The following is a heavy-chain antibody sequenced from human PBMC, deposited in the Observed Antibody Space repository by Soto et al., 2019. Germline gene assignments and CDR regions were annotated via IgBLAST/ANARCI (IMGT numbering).Heavy chain of an antibody. J-gene: IGHJ2*01. CDR2: ISGSGGST. CDR3: AKKWGYSSGWYYDWYFDL. Sequence: GGSLRLSCAASGFTFSSYAMSWVRQAPGKGLEWVSAISGSGGSTYYADSVKGRFTISRDNSKNTLYLQMNSLRAEDTAVYYCAKKWGYSSGWYYDWYFDLWGRGTLVTSPQ. D-gene: IGHD6-19*01. CDR1: GFTFSSYA. V-gene: IGHV3-23*01.